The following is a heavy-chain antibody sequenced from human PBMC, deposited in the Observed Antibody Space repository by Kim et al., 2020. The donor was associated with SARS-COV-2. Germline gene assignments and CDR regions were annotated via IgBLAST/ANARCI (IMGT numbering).Heavy chain of an antibody. CDR1: GFTFSDYD. Sequence: GGSLRLSCAASGFTFSDYDMSWVRQAPGKGLEWVSSLSGSGETTYYADSVKGRFTISRDNSKNTLFLQMNSLRAEDTAVYYCAKDYGGRYYTGYFDYWGQGTLVTVSS. V-gene: IGHV3-23*01. CDR3: AKDYGGRYYTGYFDY. J-gene: IGHJ4*02. D-gene: IGHD1-26*01. CDR2: LSGSGETT.